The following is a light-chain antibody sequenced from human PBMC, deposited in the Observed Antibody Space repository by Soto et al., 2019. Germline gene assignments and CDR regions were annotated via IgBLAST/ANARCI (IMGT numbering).Light chain of an antibody. Sequence: QSALTQPASVPGSPGQSITISCTGTSSDVGGYNYVSWYQQHPGKAPKLMIYDVSNRPSGVSNRFSGSKSGNTASLTISGLQAEDEADYYCSSYTSRSTLVVFGGGTKLTVL. J-gene: IGLJ2*01. V-gene: IGLV2-14*03. CDR1: SSDVGGYNY. CDR3: SSYTSRSTLVV. CDR2: DVS.